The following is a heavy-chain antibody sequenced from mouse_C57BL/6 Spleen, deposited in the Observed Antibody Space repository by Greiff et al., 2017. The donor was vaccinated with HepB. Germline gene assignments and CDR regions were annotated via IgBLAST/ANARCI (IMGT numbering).Heavy chain of an antibody. CDR2: ISYDGSN. D-gene: IGHD3-1*01. CDR1: GYSITSGYY. CDR3: ARGARDVGAY. Sequence: EVQLQESGPGLVKPSQSLSLTCSVTGYSITSGYYWNWIRQFPGNKLEWMGYISYDGSNNYNPSLKNRISITRDTSKNQFFLKLNSVTTEDTATYYCARGARDVGAYWGQGTLVTVSA. J-gene: IGHJ3*01. V-gene: IGHV3-6*01.